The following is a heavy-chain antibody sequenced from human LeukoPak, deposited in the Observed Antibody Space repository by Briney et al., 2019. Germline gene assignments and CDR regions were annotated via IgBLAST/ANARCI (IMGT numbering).Heavy chain of an antibody. Sequence: GVTVKVSCKASGYTFTAYYIHWVRQAPGQGLEWMGWINPNSCGTNYAQRFQGRVTMTRDTSITTAYMELSRLRSDDTAVYYCASPWGRWFGELIWYFDLWGRGTLVTSSS. CDR2: INPNSCGT. J-gene: IGHJ2*01. D-gene: IGHD3-10*01. CDR1: GYTFTAYY. V-gene: IGHV1-2*02. CDR3: ASPWGRWFGELIWYFDL.